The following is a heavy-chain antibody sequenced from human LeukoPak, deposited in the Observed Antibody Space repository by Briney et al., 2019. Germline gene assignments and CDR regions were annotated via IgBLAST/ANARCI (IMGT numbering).Heavy chain of an antibody. Sequence: GASVKVSCKASGYTFTAYYIHWLRQAPGQGPEWMGWIKPDSGSSHYAQKFQGRVTMTRDTSISTAYMELSRLRSDDTAVYYCATSSGYYRNWFDPWGQGTLVTVSS. CDR2: IKPDSGSS. D-gene: IGHD3-22*01. CDR1: GYTFTAYY. CDR3: ATSSGYYRNWFDP. V-gene: IGHV1-2*02. J-gene: IGHJ5*02.